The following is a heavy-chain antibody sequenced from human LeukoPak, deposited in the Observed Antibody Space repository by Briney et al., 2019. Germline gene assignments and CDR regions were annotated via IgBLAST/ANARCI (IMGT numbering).Heavy chain of an antibody. CDR3: ARVGRYCSGGSCYGENWFDP. CDR1: GGTFSSYA. CDR2: IIPIFGTA. D-gene: IGHD2-15*01. V-gene: IGHV1-69*13. Sequence: GASVKVSCKASGGTFSSYAISWVRQAPGQELEWMGGIIPIFGTANYAQKFQGRVTITADESTSTAYMELSSLRSEDTAVYYCARVGRYCSGGSCYGENWFDPWGQGTLVTVSS. J-gene: IGHJ5*02.